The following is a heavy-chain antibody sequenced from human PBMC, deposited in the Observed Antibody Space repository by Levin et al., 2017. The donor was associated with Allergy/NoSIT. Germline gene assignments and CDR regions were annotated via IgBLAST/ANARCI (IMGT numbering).Heavy chain of an antibody. J-gene: IGHJ4*02. D-gene: IGHD6-19*01. Sequence: GESLKISCVASGFTFSSYAMSWVRQAPGKGLEWVSTISGSDGSTYYADSVKGRCTIFRDNSKNTVYLQMNSLRAEDTAVYYCAKGYISGWRNFDHWGQGTLVTVSS. V-gene: IGHV3-23*01. CDR3: AKGYISGWRNFDH. CDR2: ISGSDGST. CDR1: GFTFSSYA.